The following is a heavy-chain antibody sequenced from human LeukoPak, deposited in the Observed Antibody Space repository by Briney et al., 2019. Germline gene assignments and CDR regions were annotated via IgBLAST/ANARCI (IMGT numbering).Heavy chain of an antibody. J-gene: IGHJ6*03. CDR2: IYYSGST. CDR1: GGSISSYY. V-gene: IGHV4-59*01. CDR3: ARVNYYYYMDV. Sequence: TSSETLSLTCTVSGGSISSYYWSWIRQPPGKGLEWIGYIYYSGSTNYNPSLKSRVTISVDTSKNQFSLKLSSVTAADTAVYYCARVNYYYYMDVWGKGTTVTVSS.